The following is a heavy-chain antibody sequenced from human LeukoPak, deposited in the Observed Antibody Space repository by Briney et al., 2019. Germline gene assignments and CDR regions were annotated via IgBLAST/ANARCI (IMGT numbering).Heavy chain of an antibody. CDR2: IYYSGNT. CDR3: ARDKGHFDVDC. V-gene: IGHV4-39*07. D-gene: IGHD3-9*01. Sequence: PSETLSLTCSVSGGSISSSGYYWGWIRQPPGKDLEWIGSIYYSGNTFYIPSLKSRLTISLDTSKNQFSLKLSSVTAADTAVYYCARDKGHFDVDCWGQGTLVTVSS. J-gene: IGHJ4*02. CDR1: GGSISSSGYY.